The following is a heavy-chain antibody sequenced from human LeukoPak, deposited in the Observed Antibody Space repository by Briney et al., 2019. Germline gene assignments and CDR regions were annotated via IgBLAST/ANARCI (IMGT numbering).Heavy chain of an antibody. CDR1: GFTFSSYG. V-gene: IGHV4-39*07. D-gene: IGHD6-19*01. Sequence: PGGSLRLSCAASGFTFSSYGMSWVRQPPGKGLEWIGSIYYSGSTYYNPSLKSRVTISVDTSKNQFSLKLSSVTAADTAVYYCARDSVAGNGFDYWGQGTLVTVSS. CDR2: IYYSGST. J-gene: IGHJ4*02. CDR3: ARDSVAGNGFDY.